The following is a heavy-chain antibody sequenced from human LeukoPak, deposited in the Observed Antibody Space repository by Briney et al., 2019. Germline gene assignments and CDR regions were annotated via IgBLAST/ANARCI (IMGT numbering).Heavy chain of an antibody. CDR3: ARLYYDSSGFDY. V-gene: IGHV3-66*04. CDR2: IYSGGST. J-gene: IGHJ4*02. Sequence: LSGRSLRLSCAASGFTFSSYNMHWVRQAPGKGLEWVSVIYSGGSTYYADSVKGRFTISRDNSKNTLYLQMNSLRAEDTAVYYCARLYYDSSGFDYWGQGTLVTVSS. CDR1: GFTFSSYN. D-gene: IGHD3-22*01.